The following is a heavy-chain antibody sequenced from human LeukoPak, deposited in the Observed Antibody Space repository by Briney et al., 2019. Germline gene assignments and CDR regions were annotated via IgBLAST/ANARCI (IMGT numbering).Heavy chain of an antibody. CDR1: GFTFSSYG. D-gene: IGHD1-26*01. CDR3: AKDLGSGSYLTLCFDY. Sequence: GGSLRLSCAASGFTFSSYGMHWVRQAPGKGLEWVAVISYDGSNKYYADSVKGRFTISRDNSKNTLYLQMNSLRAEDTAVYYCAKDLGSGSYLTLCFDYWGQGTLVTVSS. J-gene: IGHJ4*02. V-gene: IGHV3-30*18. CDR2: ISYDGSNK.